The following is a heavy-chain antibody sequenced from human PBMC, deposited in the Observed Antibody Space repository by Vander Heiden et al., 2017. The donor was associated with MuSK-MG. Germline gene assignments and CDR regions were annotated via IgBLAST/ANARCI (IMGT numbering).Heavy chain of an antibody. D-gene: IGHD4-17*01. CDR3: AGGRANDYGGNRYFDY. V-gene: IGHV4-34*01. J-gene: IGHJ4*02. CDR1: GWSFSGYY. Sequence: QVQLQQWGAGLVKPSETLSLTCAVYGWSFSGYYWSWIRQPPGKGLGWIGDINHSGSTNYNPSLKSRVTISVDTSKNQFSLKLSSVTAADTAVYYCAGGRANDYGGNRYFDYWGQGTLVTVSS. CDR2: INHSGST.